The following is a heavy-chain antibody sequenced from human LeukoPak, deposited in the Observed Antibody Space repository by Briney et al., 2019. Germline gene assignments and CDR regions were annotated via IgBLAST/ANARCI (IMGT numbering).Heavy chain of an antibody. D-gene: IGHD3-22*01. CDR1: GYSITNYY. V-gene: IGHV4-59*01. CDR2: IYFSGST. Sequence: SETLSLTCTVSGYSITNYYWSWIRQPPGKGLEWIGSIYFSGSTKYNPSLKSRVTISVDTSKNQFSLKLSSVAPADTAVYYCARTVPLSYYYDSSGYYYDYWGQGTLVTVSS. CDR3: ARTVPLSYYYDSSGYYYDY. J-gene: IGHJ4*02.